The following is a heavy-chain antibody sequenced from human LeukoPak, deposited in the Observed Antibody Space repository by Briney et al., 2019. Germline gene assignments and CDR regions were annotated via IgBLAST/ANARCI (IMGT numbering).Heavy chain of an antibody. CDR3: ATHDGSSWFYFDY. Sequence: PSETLSLTCTVYAGSISRYHWSWVRPPPGKGLEWIGYTHHTGSTNFNPSLKSRVTMSVDTSENQFSLQLSSVTAADTALYYCATHDGSSWFYFDYWSQGTLVTVSS. J-gene: IGHJ4*02. CDR2: THHTGST. V-gene: IGHV4-59*08. D-gene: IGHD6-13*01. CDR1: AGSISRYH.